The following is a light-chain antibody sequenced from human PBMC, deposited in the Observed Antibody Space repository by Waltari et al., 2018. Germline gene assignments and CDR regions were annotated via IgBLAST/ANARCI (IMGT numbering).Light chain of an antibody. CDR1: QGISSY. V-gene: IGKV1-9*01. Sequence: DIQLTQSPSFLSASVGDRATIPCRASQGISSYLAWYHQKPGKAPKLLIYAASTLQSGVPSRFSGSGSGTEFTLTISSLQPEDFATYYCQQLNSYPLTFGGGTKVEIK. CDR2: AAS. CDR3: QQLNSYPLT. J-gene: IGKJ4*01.